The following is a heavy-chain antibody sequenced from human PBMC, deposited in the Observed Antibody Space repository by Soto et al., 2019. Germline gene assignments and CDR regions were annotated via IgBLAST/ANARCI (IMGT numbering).Heavy chain of an antibody. V-gene: IGHV1-46*01. CDR3: ERERIFGGVIISNYYYYGMDV. CDR2: INPSGGST. Sequence: ASLKVSCTASGYTFTSYYMHWVRQAPGQGLEWMGIINPSGGSTSYAQKFQGRVTMTRDTSTSTVYMELSSLRSEDTAVYYCERERIFGGVIISNYYYYGMDVWGQGITVTVTS. D-gene: IGHD3-3*01. J-gene: IGHJ6*02. CDR1: GYTFTSYY.